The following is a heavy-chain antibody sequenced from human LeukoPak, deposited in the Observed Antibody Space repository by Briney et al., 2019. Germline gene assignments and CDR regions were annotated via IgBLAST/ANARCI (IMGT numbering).Heavy chain of an antibody. CDR1: GGSISSGDYY. J-gene: IGHJ4*02. CDR3: ARGQPRNYDSSGYTFDY. Sequence: PSETLSLTCTVSGGSISSGDYYWSWIRQPPGKGLEWIGYIYYSGSTYYNPSLKSRVTISVDTSKNQFSLKLSSVTAADTAVYYCARGQPRNYDSSGYTFDYRGQGTLVTVSS. CDR2: IYYSGST. V-gene: IGHV4-30-4*01. D-gene: IGHD3-22*01.